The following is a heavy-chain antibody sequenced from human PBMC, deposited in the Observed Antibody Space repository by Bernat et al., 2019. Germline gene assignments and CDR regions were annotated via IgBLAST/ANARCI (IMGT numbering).Heavy chain of an antibody. CDR2: ISTDGTGT. V-gene: IGHV3-74*01. J-gene: IGHJ3*02. D-gene: IGHD6-6*01. CDR1: RFTFTNSW. Sequence: EVQLVESGGGLVQPGGSLRVSCAASRFTFTNSWMHWVRQAPGKGLVWVSRISTDGTGTTYADSVKGRFTISRDNANNTLYLQMNSLGVEDTAIYYCAREYSSSSGQTFDIWGQGTMVTVSS. CDR3: AREYSSSSGQTFDI.